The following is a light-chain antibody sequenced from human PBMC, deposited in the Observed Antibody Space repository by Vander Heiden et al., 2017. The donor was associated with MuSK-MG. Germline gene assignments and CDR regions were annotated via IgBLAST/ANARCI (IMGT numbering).Light chain of an antibody. J-gene: IGLJ2*01. CDR3: CSDTSSSTLI. CDR2: GDT. CDR1: SGVVASYNL. V-gene: IGLV2-23*01. Sequence: SSLPPPASASASPAQSITISTTGASGVVASYNLVSWYQHHPGPVPNLMVYGDTKRPAGVAGLFAGSKAGNTAFLTSRGHHGDDEADYCRCSDTSSSTLIFGGGTKLTVL.